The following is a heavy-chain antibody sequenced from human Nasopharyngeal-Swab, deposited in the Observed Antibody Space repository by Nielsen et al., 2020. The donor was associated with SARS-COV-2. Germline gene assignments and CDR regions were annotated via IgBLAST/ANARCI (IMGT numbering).Heavy chain of an antibody. CDR2: ISSSSRTI. V-gene: IGHV3-48*02. D-gene: IGHD1-26*01. CDR1: EFTFNTYD. CDR3: ARLRYYSSDY. Sequence: GESLKISCAAPEFTFNTYDMNWVRQAPGKGLEWLSYISSSSRTIYYADSVKGRFTISRDNAKNSLYLQMNTLRDEDTAVYYCARLRYYSSDYWGQGTLVTVSS. J-gene: IGHJ4*02.